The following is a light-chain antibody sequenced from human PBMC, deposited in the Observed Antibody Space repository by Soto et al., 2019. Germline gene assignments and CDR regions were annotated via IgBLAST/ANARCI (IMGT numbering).Light chain of an antibody. J-gene: IGKJ1*01. CDR3: QQYNNWPWT. Sequence: EIVMAQSPAALSLSPGERATLSCRASQSVSSNLAWYQQKPGQAPRLLIYGASTRATGIPARFGGSGSGTDFTLTISSLQSEDFAVYYCQQYNNWPWTFGQGTKVDNK. V-gene: IGKV3-15*01. CDR2: GAS. CDR1: QSVSSN.